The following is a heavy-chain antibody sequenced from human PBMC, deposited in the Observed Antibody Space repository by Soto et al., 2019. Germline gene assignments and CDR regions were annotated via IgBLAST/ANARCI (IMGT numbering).Heavy chain of an antibody. V-gene: IGHV5-10-1*01. D-gene: IGHD3-22*01. CDR3: ARHAPYYYDSSGYSNWFDP. CDR1: GYSFTSYW. Sequence: GESLKISCKGSGYSFTSYWISWVRQMPGKGLEWMGRIDPSDSYTNYSPSFQGHVTISADKSISTAYLQWSSLKASDTAMYYCARHAPYYYDSSGYSNWFDPWGQGTLVTVSS. J-gene: IGHJ5*02. CDR2: IDPSDSYT.